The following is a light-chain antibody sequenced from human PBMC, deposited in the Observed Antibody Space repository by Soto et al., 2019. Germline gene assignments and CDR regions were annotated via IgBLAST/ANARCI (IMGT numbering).Light chain of an antibody. Sequence: EIVLTQSPATLSLSPGERATLSCRASQSVSSYLAWYQQEPGQAPRLLIYDASNRATGIPARFSGSWSGTDFTLTISILEPEDFAVYYCQQRSNWLFTFGGGTKVEIK. CDR2: DAS. CDR3: QQRSNWLFT. V-gene: IGKV3-11*01. CDR1: QSVSSY. J-gene: IGKJ4*01.